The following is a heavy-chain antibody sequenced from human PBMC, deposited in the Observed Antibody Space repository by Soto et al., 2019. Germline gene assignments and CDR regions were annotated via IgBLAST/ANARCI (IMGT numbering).Heavy chain of an antibody. Sequence: QVQLVQSGAEVKKPGSSVKVSCKASGGTFSSYAISWVRQAPGQGLEWMGGIIPIFGTANYAQKFQGRVTITADKSTSTAYMELSSLRSEDTAVYYCARTIVVVPAAPHYYYYYGMDVWDQGTTVTVSS. V-gene: IGHV1-69*06. CDR2: IIPIFGTA. CDR1: GGTFSSYA. D-gene: IGHD2-2*01. J-gene: IGHJ6*02. CDR3: ARTIVVVPAAPHYYYYYGMDV.